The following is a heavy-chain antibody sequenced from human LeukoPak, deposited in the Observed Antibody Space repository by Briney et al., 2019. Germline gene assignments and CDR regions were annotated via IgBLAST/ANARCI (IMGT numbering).Heavy chain of an antibody. CDR2: ISGSDDGT. J-gene: IGHJ4*02. CDR3: AKEHPSSSWYLSFDY. D-gene: IGHD6-13*01. CDR1: GFTFSTYA. Sequence: GGSLRLSCAASGFTFSTYAMSWVRQAPGKGLEWVSTISGSDDGTYYADSVKGRFTISRDNSKDTLYLQMNSLRVEDTAVYYCAKEHPSSSWYLSFDYWGQGTLVTVSS. V-gene: IGHV3-23*01.